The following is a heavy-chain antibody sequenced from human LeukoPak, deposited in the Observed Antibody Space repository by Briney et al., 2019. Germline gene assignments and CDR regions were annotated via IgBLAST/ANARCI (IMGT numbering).Heavy chain of an antibody. V-gene: IGHV3-20*04. Sequence: GGSLRLSCAASGFTFDDYGMSWVRQVPGKGLEWVSGINWNGSGAGYADSVKGRFTISRDNAKNSLYLQMNSLRAEDTALYYCAREECSGGSCYLTFDYWGQGTLVTVSS. CDR1: GFTFDDYG. D-gene: IGHD2-15*01. CDR2: INWNGSGA. CDR3: AREECSGGSCYLTFDY. J-gene: IGHJ4*02.